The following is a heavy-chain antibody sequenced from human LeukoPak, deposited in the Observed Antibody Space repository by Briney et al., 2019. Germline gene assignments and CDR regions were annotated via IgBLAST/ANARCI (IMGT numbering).Heavy chain of an antibody. CDR3: ARRLYDSSGVYYFDY. CDR1: GGSISNYY. CDR2: IYTSGTT. J-gene: IGHJ4*02. V-gene: IGHV4-4*07. D-gene: IGHD3-22*01. Sequence: SETLSLTCTVSGGSISNYYWNWIRQPAGKGLEWIGRIYTSGTTNYNPSLKSRVTMSVDTSKNQFSLRLSSVSAADTAVYYCARRLYDSSGVYYFDYWGQGTLVTVSS.